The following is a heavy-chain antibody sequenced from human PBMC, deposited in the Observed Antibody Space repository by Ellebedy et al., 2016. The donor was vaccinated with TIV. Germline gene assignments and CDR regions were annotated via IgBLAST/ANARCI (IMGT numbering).Heavy chain of an antibody. V-gene: IGHV4-34*01. J-gene: IGHJ5*02. CDR3: ARGRTVLLWFGESMKNWFDP. Sequence: SETLSLXCAVYGGSFSGYYWSWIRQPPGKGLEWIGEINHSGSTNYNPSLKSRVTISVDTSKNQFSLKLSSVTAADTAVYYCARGRTVLLWFGESMKNWFDPWGQGTLVTVSS. CDR1: GGSFSGYY. D-gene: IGHD3-10*01. CDR2: INHSGST.